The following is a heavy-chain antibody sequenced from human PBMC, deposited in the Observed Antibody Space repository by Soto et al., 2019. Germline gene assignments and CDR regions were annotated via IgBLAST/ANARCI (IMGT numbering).Heavy chain of an antibody. CDR1: GYTFTSYG. CDR3: ARSMYYYGSGSYFVVY. CDR2: ISAYNGNT. Sequence: ASVKVSCKASGYTFTSYGISWVRQAPGQGLEWMGWISAYNGNTNYAQKLQGRVTMTTDTSTSTAYMELRSLRSDDTAVYYCARSMYYYGSGSYFVVYWGQGTLVTVSS. D-gene: IGHD3-10*01. J-gene: IGHJ4*02. V-gene: IGHV1-18*01.